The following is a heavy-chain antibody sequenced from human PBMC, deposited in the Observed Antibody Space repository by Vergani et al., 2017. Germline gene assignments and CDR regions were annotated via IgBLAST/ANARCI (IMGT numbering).Heavy chain of an antibody. CDR1: GGSISSYY. V-gene: IGHV4-59*06. CDR2: IYYSGST. J-gene: IGHJ4*02. Sequence: QVQLQESGPGLVKPSETLSLTCTVSGGSISSYYWSWIRQHPGKGLEWIGYIYYSGSTYYNPSLKSRVTISVDTSKNQFSLKLSSVTAADTAVYYCAREHSVYTYFDYWGQGTLVTVSS. D-gene: IGHD5/OR15-5a*01. CDR3: AREHSVYTYFDY.